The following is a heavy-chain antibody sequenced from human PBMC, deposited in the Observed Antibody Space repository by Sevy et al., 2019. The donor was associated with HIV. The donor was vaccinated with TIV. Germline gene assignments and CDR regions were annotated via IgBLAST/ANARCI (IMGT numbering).Heavy chain of an antibody. V-gene: IGHV4-34*01. CDR1: GGSFSGYY. J-gene: IGHJ6*02. CDR3: AREQWLGYYYYYGMDV. CDR2: INHSGST. D-gene: IGHD6-19*01. Sequence: SQTLSLTCAVYGGSFSGYYWSWIRQPPGKGLEWIGEINHSGSTNYNPSLKSRVTISVDTSKNQFSLKLSSVTAADTAVYYCAREQWLGYYYYYGMDVWGQGTTVTVSS.